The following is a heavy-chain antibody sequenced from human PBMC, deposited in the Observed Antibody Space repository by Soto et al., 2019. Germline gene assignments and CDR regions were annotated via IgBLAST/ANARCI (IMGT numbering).Heavy chain of an antibody. J-gene: IGHJ4*02. CDR3: AKDVPRGYSYGMGFDY. Sequence: GGSLRLSCAASGFTFSSYAMSWVRQAPGKGLEWVSAISGSGGSTYYADSVKGRFTISRDNSKNTLYPQMNSLRAEDTAVYYCAKDVPRGYSYGMGFDYWGQGTLVTVSS. CDR1: GFTFSSYA. D-gene: IGHD5-18*01. V-gene: IGHV3-23*01. CDR2: ISGSGGST.